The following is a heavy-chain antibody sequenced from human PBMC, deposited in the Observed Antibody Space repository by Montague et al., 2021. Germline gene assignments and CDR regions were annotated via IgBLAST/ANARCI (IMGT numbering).Heavy chain of an antibody. Sequence: SETLSLTCTVSSGSIFHAHWSWVRQPPGKGLEWLGSMFYGGATSNNPSLKSRVTMSIDTSTNQFSLKLSFVTAADTAVYYCAQQDYVVSRSYYKGFDPWGQGTPVTVSS. CDR3: AQQDYVVSRSYYKGFDP. J-gene: IGHJ5*02. D-gene: IGHD3-10*01. CDR2: MFYGGAT. V-gene: IGHV4-59*08. CDR1: SGSIFHAH.